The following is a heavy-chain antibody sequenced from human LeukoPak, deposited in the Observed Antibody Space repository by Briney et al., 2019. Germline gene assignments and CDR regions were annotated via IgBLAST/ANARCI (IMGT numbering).Heavy chain of an antibody. V-gene: IGHV4-59*01. J-gene: IGHJ3*02. CDR1: GGSISSYY. D-gene: IGHD2-2*01. CDR3: ARAPRYCSSTSCYHDAFDI. CDR2: IYYSGST. Sequence: SETLSLTCTVSGGSISSYYWSWIRQPPGKGLEWIGYIYYSGSTNYNPSLKSRVTISVDTSKNQFSLKLSSVTAADMAVYYCARAPRYCSSTSCYHDAFDIWGQGTMVTVSS.